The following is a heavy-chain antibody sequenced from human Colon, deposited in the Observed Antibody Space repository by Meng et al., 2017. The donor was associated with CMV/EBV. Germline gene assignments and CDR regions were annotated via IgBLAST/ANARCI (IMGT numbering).Heavy chain of an antibody. CDR3: ARGYCSSTSCFKFDY. Sequence: SGFTFSIYAMHWVRQAPGKGLEWVAVISYDGSNKYYADSVKGRFTISRDNSKNTLYLQMNSLRAEDTAVYYCARGYCSSTSCFKFDYWGQGTLVTVSS. CDR1: GFTFSIYA. V-gene: IGHV3-30*04. CDR2: ISYDGSNK. D-gene: IGHD2-2*01. J-gene: IGHJ4*02.